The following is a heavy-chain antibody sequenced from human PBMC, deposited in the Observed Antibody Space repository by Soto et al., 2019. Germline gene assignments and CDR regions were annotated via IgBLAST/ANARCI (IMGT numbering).Heavy chain of an antibody. CDR1: GYTFTSYD. V-gene: IGHV1-8*01. CDR3: ASLRRYYDFWSGKNSWGFDP. CDR2: MNPNSGNT. Sequence: ASVKVSCKASGYTFTSYDINWERQATGQGLEWMGWMNPNSGNTGYAQKFQGRVTMTRNTSISTAYMELSSLRSEDTAVYYCASLRRYYDFWSGKNSWGFDPWGQGTTVTVSS. J-gene: IGHJ6*02. D-gene: IGHD3-3*01.